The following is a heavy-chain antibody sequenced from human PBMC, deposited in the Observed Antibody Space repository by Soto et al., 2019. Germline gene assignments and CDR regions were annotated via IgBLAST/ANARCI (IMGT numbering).Heavy chain of an antibody. CDR2: ILPGDSDT. D-gene: IGHD3-3*01. Sequence: EVQLVQSGAEVKKPGESLKISCKSSGYSFTSYWIGWVRQMPGKGLEWIGNILPGDSDTRYSESFQGQVTISADKSISTAYLQWSSLKASYTAMYYCASVGREDWLDPWGQGTLVTVSS. CDR3: ASVGREDWLDP. V-gene: IGHV5-51*01. CDR1: GYSFTSYW. J-gene: IGHJ5*02.